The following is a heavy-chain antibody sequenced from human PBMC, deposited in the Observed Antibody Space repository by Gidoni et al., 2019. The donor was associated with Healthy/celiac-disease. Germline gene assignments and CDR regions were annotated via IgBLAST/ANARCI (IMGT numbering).Heavy chain of an antibody. V-gene: IGHV4-59*01. D-gene: IGHD2-15*01. CDR1: GASISSYY. J-gene: IGHJ4*02. CDR2: IYYSGST. CDR3: ARVRVGSCSGGSCYPDY. Sequence: QVQLQESGPGLVKPSETLSLPCTVSGASISSYYWSWIRQPPGKGLEWIGYIYYSGSTNYNPSLKSRVTISVDTSKNQFSLKLSSVTAADTAVYYCARVRVGSCSGGSCYPDYWGQGTLVTVSS.